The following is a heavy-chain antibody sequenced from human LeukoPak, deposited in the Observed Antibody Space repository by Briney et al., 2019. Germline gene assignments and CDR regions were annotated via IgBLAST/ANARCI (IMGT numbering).Heavy chain of an antibody. CDR2: VNNDGSAT. Sequence: GGSLRLSCAASGFTFSSYWMHWVRQAPGKGLEWVSRVNNDGSATTYADSVKGRFTISRDNAKNTLYLQMNSLRADDTAVYYCVMATAAFDIWGQGTMVTVSS. CDR3: VMATAAFDI. CDR1: GFTFSSYW. J-gene: IGHJ3*02. D-gene: IGHD5-18*01. V-gene: IGHV3-74*01.